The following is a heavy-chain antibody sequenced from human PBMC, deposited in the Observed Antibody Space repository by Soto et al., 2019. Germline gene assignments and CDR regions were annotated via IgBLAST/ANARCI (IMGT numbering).Heavy chain of an antibody. Sequence: EVQLVESGGGLVQPGGSLRLSCAASGFTVSSNYMSWVRQAPGKGLEWVSVIYSGGSTYYADSVKSRFTISRHNSKNTLYLQMNSLRAEDTAVYYCARGDGGGYYYYGMDVWGQGTTVTVSS. CDR3: ARGDGGGYYYYGMDV. V-gene: IGHV3-53*04. J-gene: IGHJ6*02. CDR1: GFTVSSNY. D-gene: IGHD2-21*01. CDR2: IYSGGST.